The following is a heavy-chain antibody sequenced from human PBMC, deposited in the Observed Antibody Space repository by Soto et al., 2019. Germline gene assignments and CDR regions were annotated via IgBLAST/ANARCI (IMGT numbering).Heavy chain of an antibody. J-gene: IGHJ4*02. V-gene: IGHV3-23*01. CDR1: GFILSNYA. D-gene: IGHD1-26*01. Sequence: GGSLRLSCAASGFILSNYAMYWVRQAPGKGLEWVSSVYAGGGSKYYADSVKGRFSISRDNSKNTFFLQMDSLRAEDTAVYLCAQDLLPGDVYPDFDYWGQGTLVTVSS. CDR3: AQDLLPGDVYPDFDY. CDR2: VYAGGGSK.